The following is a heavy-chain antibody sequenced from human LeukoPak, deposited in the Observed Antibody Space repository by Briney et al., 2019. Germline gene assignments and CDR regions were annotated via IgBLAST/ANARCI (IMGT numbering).Heavy chain of an antibody. V-gene: IGHV3-7*03. CDR3: ARLSSGWYGDFDY. D-gene: IGHD6-19*01. CDR2: IKQDGSEK. Sequence: GGSLRLSCAASGFTFSSYWMSWVRQAPGKGLEWVANIKQDGSEKYYVDPVKGRFTISRDNAQNSLHLQMNSLRAEDTAVYYCARLSSGWYGDFDYWGQGTLVTVSS. CDR1: GFTFSSYW. J-gene: IGHJ4*01.